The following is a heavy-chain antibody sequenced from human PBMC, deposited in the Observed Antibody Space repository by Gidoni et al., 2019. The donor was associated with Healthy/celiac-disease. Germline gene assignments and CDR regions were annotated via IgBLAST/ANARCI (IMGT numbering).Heavy chain of an antibody. D-gene: IGHD2-21*02. Sequence: QVQLVQSGAEVKKPGSSVKVACKASGGTFSSYAISWGRQAPGQGLGWMVGIIPIFGTANYAQKFQGRVTITADESTSTAYMELSSLRSEDTALYYCASETPAYCGGDCYSRYFDYWGQGTLVTVSS. V-gene: IGHV1-69*01. CDR2: IIPIFGTA. CDR1: GGTFSSYA. CDR3: ASETPAYCGGDCYSRYFDY. J-gene: IGHJ4*02.